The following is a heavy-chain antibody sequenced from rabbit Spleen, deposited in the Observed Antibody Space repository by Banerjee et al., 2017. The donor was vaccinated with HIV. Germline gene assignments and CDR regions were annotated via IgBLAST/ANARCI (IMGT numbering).Heavy chain of an antibody. D-gene: IGHD4-2*01. CDR2: ILTGDIDNT. CDR3: ARFRAGGITGHDV. V-gene: IGHV1S40*01. CDR1: GFSFGSDY. J-gene: IGHJ6*01. Sequence: QSLEESGGDLVKPGASLTLTCAASGFSFGSDYMCWVRQAPGKGLEWIACILTGDIDNTWSATWAKGRFTVSKTSSTTVTLQMTSLTAADTATYFCARFRAGGITGHDVWGPGTLVTVS.